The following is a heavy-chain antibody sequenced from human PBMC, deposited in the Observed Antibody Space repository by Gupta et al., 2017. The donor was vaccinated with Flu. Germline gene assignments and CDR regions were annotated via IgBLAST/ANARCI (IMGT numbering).Heavy chain of an antibody. CDR1: GFIFDNDW. CDR3: TREQS. J-gene: IGHJ5*02. CDR2: INKDGSEK. D-gene: IGHD6-19*01. Sequence: SCAASGFIFDNDWMSWVRQAPGNGLEWVDNINKDGSEKYYVDSVKGRFTISRDNAKNSLYLQMNSLRAEDKAVYYCTREQSWGQGTLVTVSS. V-gene: IGHV3-7*01.